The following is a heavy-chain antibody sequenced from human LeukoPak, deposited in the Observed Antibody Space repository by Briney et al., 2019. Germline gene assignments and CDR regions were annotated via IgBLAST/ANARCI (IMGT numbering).Heavy chain of an antibody. Sequence: SETLSLTCAVSGGSISSSSYYWGWFRQPPGKGLEWIGSIYYSGTTYYNPSLKSRVTISVDTSKNQFSLKLSSVTAADTAVYYCARQDGRFLGTQFHFDYWGQGTLVTVSS. CDR2: IYYSGTT. CDR1: GGSISSSSYY. V-gene: IGHV4-39*01. CDR3: ARQDGRFLGTQFHFDY. D-gene: IGHD3-3*01. J-gene: IGHJ4*02.